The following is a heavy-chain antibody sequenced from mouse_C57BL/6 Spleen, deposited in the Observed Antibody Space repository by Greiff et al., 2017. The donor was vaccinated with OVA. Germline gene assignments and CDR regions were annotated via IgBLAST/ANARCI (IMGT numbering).Heavy chain of an antibody. Sequence: QVQLKESGAELVKPGASVKISCKASGYAFSSYWMNWVKQRPGKGLEWIGQIYPGDGDTNYNGKFKGKATLTADKSSSTAYMQLSSLTSEDSAVYFCARGERGSSDYWGQGTTLTVSS. J-gene: IGHJ2*01. D-gene: IGHD1-3*01. CDR3: ARGERGSSDY. CDR1: GYAFSSYW. V-gene: IGHV1-80*01. CDR2: IYPGDGDT.